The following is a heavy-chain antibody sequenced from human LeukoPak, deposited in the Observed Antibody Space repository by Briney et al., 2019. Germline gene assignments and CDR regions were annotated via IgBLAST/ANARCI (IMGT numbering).Heavy chain of an antibody. V-gene: IGHV4-34*01. CDR2: INHSGST. Sequence: SETLSLTCAVYGGSFSGYYWSWIRQPPGNGLEWIGEINHSGSTNYNPSLKSRVTISVDTSKNQFSLKLSSVTAADTAVYYCARAPLSHYDILTGYSSARSPDYWGQGTLVTVSS. CDR3: ARAPLSHYDILTGYSSARSPDY. CDR1: GGSFSGYY. J-gene: IGHJ4*02. D-gene: IGHD3-9*01.